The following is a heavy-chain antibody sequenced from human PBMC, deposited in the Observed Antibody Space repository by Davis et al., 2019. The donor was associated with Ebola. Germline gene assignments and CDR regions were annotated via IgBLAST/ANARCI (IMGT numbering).Heavy chain of an antibody. CDR3: ARGGEGDFWSGSNYYYGMDV. CDR2: ISSSSRTI. D-gene: IGHD3-3*01. Sequence: GGSLRLSCAASGFTFSSYSMNWVRQAPGKGLEWVSYISSSSRTIYYADSVKGRFTISRDNARSSLFLQMNSLRDDDTALYYCARGGEGDFWSGSNYYYGMDVWGQGTTVTVSS. J-gene: IGHJ6*02. CDR1: GFTFSSYS. V-gene: IGHV3-48*02.